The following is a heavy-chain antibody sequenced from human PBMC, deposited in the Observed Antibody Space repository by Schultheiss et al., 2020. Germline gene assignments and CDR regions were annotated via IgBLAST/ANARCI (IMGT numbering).Heavy chain of an antibody. CDR1: GYTFTSYY. Sequence: ASVKVSCKASGYTFTSYYMHWVRQAPGQGLEWMGIINPSGGSTSYAQKFQGRVTMTRDTSTSTVYMELSSLRSEDTAVYYCARDQRVLWFGETIPWFDPWGQGTLVTVYS. J-gene: IGHJ5*02. CDR2: INPSGGST. CDR3: ARDQRVLWFGETIPWFDP. V-gene: IGHV1-46*01. D-gene: IGHD3-10*01.